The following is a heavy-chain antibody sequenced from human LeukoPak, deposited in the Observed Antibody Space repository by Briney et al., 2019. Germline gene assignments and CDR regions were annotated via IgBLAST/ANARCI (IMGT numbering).Heavy chain of an antibody. CDR1: GYSISSGYY. Sequence: SETLSLTCTVSGYSISSGYYWGWIRQPPGRGLEWIGSICHSGSTYYNPSLKSRVAISVDTSKNQFSLKLSSVTAADTAVYYCARAVDIWGQGTMVTVSS. CDR2: ICHSGST. J-gene: IGHJ3*02. CDR3: ARAVDI. V-gene: IGHV4-38-2*02. D-gene: IGHD6-19*01.